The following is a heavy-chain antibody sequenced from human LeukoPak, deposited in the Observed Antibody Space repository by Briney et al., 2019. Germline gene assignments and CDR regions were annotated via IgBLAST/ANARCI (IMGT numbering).Heavy chain of an antibody. CDR3: AKDGGCSGGSCYSNYYYYMDV. V-gene: IGHV3-11*01. J-gene: IGHJ6*03. CDR2: ISSSGSTI. D-gene: IGHD2-15*01. Sequence: GGSLRLSCAASGFTFSDYYMSWIRQAPGKGLEWVSYISSSGSTIYYADSVKGRFTISRDNAKNSLYLQMNSLRAEDTAVYYCAKDGGCSGGSCYSNYYYYMDVWGKGTTVTVSS. CDR1: GFTFSDYY.